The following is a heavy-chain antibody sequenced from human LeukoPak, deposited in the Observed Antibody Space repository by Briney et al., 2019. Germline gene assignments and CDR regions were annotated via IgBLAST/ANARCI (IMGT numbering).Heavy chain of an antibody. CDR1: GGTFSSYA. D-gene: IGHD3-22*01. V-gene: IGHV1-18*01. Sequence: ASVKVSCKASGGTFSSYAISWVRQAPGQGLEWMGWISAYNGNTNYAQKLQGRVTMTTDTSTSTAYMELSSLRSEDTAVYYCARVKRDLYYYDSSGPLDYYGMDVWGQGTTVTVSS. CDR3: ARVKRDLYYYDSSGPLDYYGMDV. J-gene: IGHJ6*02. CDR2: ISAYNGNT.